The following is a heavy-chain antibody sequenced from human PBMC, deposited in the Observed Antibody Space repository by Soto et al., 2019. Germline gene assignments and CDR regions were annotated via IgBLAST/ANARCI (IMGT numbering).Heavy chain of an antibody. CDR2: IYYSGST. Sequence: SETLSLTCTVSGDSISSSSYYWGWIRQPPGKGLEWIGSIYYSGSTYYNPSLKSRVTISVDTSKNQFSLKLSSVTAADTAVYYCARHYLLANDYGWGQGTLVTVSS. CDR1: GDSISSSSYY. D-gene: IGHD4-17*01. V-gene: IGHV4-39*01. J-gene: IGHJ4*02. CDR3: ARHYLLANDYG.